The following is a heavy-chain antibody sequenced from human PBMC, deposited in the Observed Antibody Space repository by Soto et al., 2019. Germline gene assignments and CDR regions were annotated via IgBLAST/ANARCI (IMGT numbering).Heavy chain of an antibody. Sequence: QVQLQQWGAGLLKPSETLSLTCAVYGGSFSGYYWSWIRQPPGKGLEWIGEINHSGSTNYNPSLKSQVTISVDTAKNQSPLKLSSVTAADTAVYYCARRAAAGRRAVDPRTPYFDYWGKGTLVIVSS. CDR3: ARRAAAGRRAVDPRTPYFDY. J-gene: IGHJ4*02. D-gene: IGHD6-13*01. CDR1: GGSFSGYY. V-gene: IGHV4-34*01. CDR2: INHSGST.